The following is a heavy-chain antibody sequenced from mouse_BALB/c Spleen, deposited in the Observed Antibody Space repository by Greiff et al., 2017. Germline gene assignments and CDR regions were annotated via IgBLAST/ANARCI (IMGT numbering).Heavy chain of an antibody. CDR1: GYAFTNYW. CDR3: RRGGGKGAMDY. Sequence: QVQLQQSGAELVRPGTSVKISCKASGYAFTNYWLGWVKQRPGHGLEWIGDIYPGSGNTYYNEKFKGKATLTADKSSSTAYIQLSSLASEDSSVYFCRRGGGKGAMDYWGQGTSVTVSS. D-gene: IGHD2-1*01. J-gene: IGHJ4*01. V-gene: IGHV1-63*01. CDR2: IYPGSGNT.